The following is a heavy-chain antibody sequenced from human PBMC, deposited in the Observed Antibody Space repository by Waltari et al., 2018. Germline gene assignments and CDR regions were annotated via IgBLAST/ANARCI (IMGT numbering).Heavy chain of an antibody. J-gene: IGHJ4*02. CDR1: GVALIGPNY. Sequence: QVHLQESGPGLVQPSGTPSLTCDVSGVALIGPNYWSWARQPPGKGLEWIGEIFHSGNTNYNSSLKSRVTISMDTSKNQFSLTLISVTAADTAVYYCVRNQWKVSLFDFWGQGAKVSVSS. CDR3: VRNQWKVSLFDF. D-gene: IGHD1-1*01. V-gene: IGHV4-4*02. CDR2: IFHSGNT.